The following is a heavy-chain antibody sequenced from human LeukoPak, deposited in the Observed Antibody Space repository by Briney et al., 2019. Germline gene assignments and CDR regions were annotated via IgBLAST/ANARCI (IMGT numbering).Heavy chain of an antibody. V-gene: IGHV3-23*01. CDR2: TSGSGGNP. Sequence: GGSLRLSCAASGFAFSSYAMSWVRQAPWKGLEWVSVTSGSGGNPYYADSVKGRFTISRDNSKNTLYLHMNSLRAEDTALYYCAKETGIILVRGAVDYWGQGTLVTVSS. CDR3: AKETGIILVRGAVDY. D-gene: IGHD3-10*01. J-gene: IGHJ4*02. CDR1: GFAFSSYA.